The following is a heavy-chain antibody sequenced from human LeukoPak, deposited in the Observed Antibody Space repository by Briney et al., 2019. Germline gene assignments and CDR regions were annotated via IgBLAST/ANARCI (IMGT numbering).Heavy chain of an antibody. V-gene: IGHV1-2*02. CDR1: GYTFTDYY. D-gene: IGHD2-2*01. CDR3: ARDSGFGQLLNYYFDY. CDR2: INPNSGAT. Sequence: ASVKVSCKASGYTFTDYYIHWVRLAPGQGLEWMGWINPNSGATNSAQKFQGRVTMTRDTSISTAYMELNSLRSDDTAVFYCARDSGFGQLLNYYFDYWGQGTLVTVSS. J-gene: IGHJ4*02.